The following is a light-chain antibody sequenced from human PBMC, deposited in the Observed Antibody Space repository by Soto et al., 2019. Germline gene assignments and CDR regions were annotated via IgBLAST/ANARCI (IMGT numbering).Light chain of an antibody. CDR2: DAS. CDR1: QSVSFY. Sequence: EIVLTQSPATLSLSPGERASLSCRASQSVSFYLAWYQQKPGQAPRLLIYDASNRATGVPAKFSGSGSGTDFTLTISSLEAEDFAVYYCQQRSKWPLTFGGGTKVEIK. CDR3: QQRSKWPLT. V-gene: IGKV3-11*01. J-gene: IGKJ4*01.